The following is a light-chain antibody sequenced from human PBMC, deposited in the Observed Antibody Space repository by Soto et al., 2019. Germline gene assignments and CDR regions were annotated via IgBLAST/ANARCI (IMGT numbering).Light chain of an antibody. V-gene: IGKV3-20*01. CDR2: GAS. CDR3: QQYGDSPET. Sequence: IVLTQSPGTLSLSPGEGATLSCRASQNVRGDSLVWHQHKPGQAPRVLIYGASTRATGIPVRFSGSGSGTDFTLTITRLEPEDCAVYYCQQYGDSPETFGQGTKVDIK. CDR1: QNVRGDS. J-gene: IGKJ1*01.